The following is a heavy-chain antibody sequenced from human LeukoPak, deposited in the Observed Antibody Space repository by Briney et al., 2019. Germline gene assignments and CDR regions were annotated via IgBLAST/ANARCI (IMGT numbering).Heavy chain of an antibody. V-gene: IGHV4-38-2*01. D-gene: IGHD3-10*01. Sequence: SETLSLTCAVSGYSISSGYYWGWIRQPPGKGLEWIGSIYHSGSTYYNPSLKSRVTISVDTSKNQFSLKLSSVTAADTGVYYCARPGRGYYYYYMDVWGKGTTVTVSS. CDR1: GYSISSGYY. J-gene: IGHJ6*03. CDR2: IYHSGST. CDR3: ARPGRGYYYYYMDV.